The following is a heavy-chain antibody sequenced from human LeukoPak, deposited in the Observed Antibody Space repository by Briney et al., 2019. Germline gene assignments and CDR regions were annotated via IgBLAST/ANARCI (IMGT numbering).Heavy chain of an antibody. CDR2: IWYDGSNK. D-gene: IGHD1-26*01. J-gene: IGHJ4*02. Sequence: HPGGSLRLSCAASGFTFSSYGMHWVRQAPGKGLEWVAVIWYDGSNKYYADSVKGRFTISRDNSKNTLYLQMNSLRAEDTAVYYCAKDRRGEGATYFDYWGQGTLVTVSS. CDR3: AKDRRGEGATYFDY. CDR1: GFTFSSYG. V-gene: IGHV3-33*06.